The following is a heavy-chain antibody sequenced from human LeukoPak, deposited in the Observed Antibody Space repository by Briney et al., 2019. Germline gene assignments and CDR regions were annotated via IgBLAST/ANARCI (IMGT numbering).Heavy chain of an antibody. J-gene: IGHJ6*02. CDR2: LHTGGRT. V-gene: IGHV3-53*01. Sequence: PGGSLRLSCAASGFIVSNSYMSWVRQAPGKGLEWVSVLHTGGRTFYADSVMGRFTISTDNSKNTLFLQMNSLRAEDTAVYYCARDLGDIAAAGTTYYYYYGMDVWGQGTTVTVS. CDR3: ARDLGDIAAAGTTYYYYYGMDV. CDR1: GFIVSNSY. D-gene: IGHD6-13*01.